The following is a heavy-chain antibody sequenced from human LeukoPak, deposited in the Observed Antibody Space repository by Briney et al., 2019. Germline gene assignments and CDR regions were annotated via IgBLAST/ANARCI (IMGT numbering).Heavy chain of an antibody. D-gene: IGHD5-24*01. CDR2: IIPIFGTA. V-gene: IGHV1-69*01. CDR3: ARGPDGYNWYFDY. Sequence: SVKVSCKASGGTFSSYAISWVRQAPGQGLEWMGGIIPIFGTANYAQKFQGRVTITADESTSTAYMELSSLRSEDTAVYYCARGPDGYNWYFDYWGRGTLVTVSS. J-gene: IGHJ4*02. CDR1: GGTFSSYA.